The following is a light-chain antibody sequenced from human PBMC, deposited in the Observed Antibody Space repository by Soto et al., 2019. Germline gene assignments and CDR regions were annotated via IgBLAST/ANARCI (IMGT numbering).Light chain of an antibody. CDR1: SSDIGGYKY. J-gene: IGLJ3*02. CDR3: MSYIASTTTHWV. CDR2: EVS. V-gene: IGLV2-14*01. Sequence: QSALTQPASVSGSLGQSITISCTGTSSDIGGYKYVSWYQQHPGKAPKLIIFEVSNRPSGVSDRFSGSNSGNTASLTISGLQAEDEADYYCMSYIASTTTHWVLGGGTKLTVL.